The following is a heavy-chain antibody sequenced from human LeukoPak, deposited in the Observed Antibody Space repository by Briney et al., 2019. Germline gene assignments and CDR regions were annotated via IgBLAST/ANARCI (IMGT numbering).Heavy chain of an antibody. Sequence: ASVKVSCKASGYTFTSYGISWVRQAPGQGLERMGWISAYNGNTNYAQKLQGRVTMTTDTSTSTAYMELRSLRSDDTAVYYCAINLPGACYFDLWGRGTLVTVSS. CDR3: AINLPGACYFDL. CDR1: GYTFTSYG. CDR2: ISAYNGNT. V-gene: IGHV1-18*01. J-gene: IGHJ2*01. D-gene: IGHD1-1*01.